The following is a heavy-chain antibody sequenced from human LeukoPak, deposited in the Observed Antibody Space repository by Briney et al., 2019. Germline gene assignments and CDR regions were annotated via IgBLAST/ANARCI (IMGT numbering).Heavy chain of an antibody. D-gene: IGHD2-21*02. J-gene: IGHJ5*02. CDR2: IYHSGST. CDR3: ARAYCGGDCYNNWFDP. CDR1: GGSISSGGYS. Sequence: SETLSLTCAVSGGSISSGGYSWSWIRQPPGKGLEWIGYIYHSGSTYYNPSLKSRVTISVDRSKNQFSLKLSSVTAADTAVYYCARAYCGGDCYNNWFDPWGQGTLVTVSS. V-gene: IGHV4-30-2*01.